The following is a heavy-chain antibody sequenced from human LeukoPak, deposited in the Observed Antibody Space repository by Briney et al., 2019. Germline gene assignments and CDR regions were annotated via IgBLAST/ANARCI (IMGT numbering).Heavy chain of an antibody. CDR1: GYSISSGYY. D-gene: IGHD3-10*01. CDR2: IYYSGST. J-gene: IGHJ6*03. Sequence: PSETLSLTCTVSGYSISSGYYWGWIRQPPGKGLEWIGSIYYSGSTNYNPSLKSRVTMSVDTSKNQFSLKVNSVTAADTAVYYCARVYDSGSQAYFYYMDVWGKGTTVTISS. V-gene: IGHV4-38-2*02. CDR3: ARVYDSGSQAYFYYMDV.